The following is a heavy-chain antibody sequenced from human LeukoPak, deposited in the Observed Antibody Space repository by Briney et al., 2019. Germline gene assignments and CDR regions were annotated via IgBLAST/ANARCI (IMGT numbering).Heavy chain of an antibody. CDR1: GFTFSSYE. V-gene: IGHV3-48*03. J-gene: IGHJ3*02. CDR2: ISRSGSTI. D-gene: IGHD1-26*01. CDR3: AKDIQWELRDAFDI. Sequence: GGSLRLSCAASGFTFSSYEMNWVRQAPGKGLEWVSYISRSGSTISYADSVKGRFTISRDNAKNSLYLQMNSLRAEDTALYYCAKDIQWELRDAFDIWGQGTMVTVSS.